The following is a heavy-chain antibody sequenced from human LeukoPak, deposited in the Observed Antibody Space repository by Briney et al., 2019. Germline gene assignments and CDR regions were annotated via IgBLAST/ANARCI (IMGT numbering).Heavy chain of an antibody. J-gene: IGHJ4*02. CDR3: ARGRRITMIVVVIWDKTYYFDY. V-gene: IGHV4-34*01. CDR2: INHSGST. Sequence: SETLSLTCAVYGGSFSGYYWSWIRQPPGKGLEWIGEINHSGSTNYNPSLKSRVTISVDTSKNQFSLKLGSVTAADTAVYYCARGRRITMIVVVIWDKTYYFDYWGQGTLVTVSS. D-gene: IGHD3-22*01. CDR1: GGSFSGYY.